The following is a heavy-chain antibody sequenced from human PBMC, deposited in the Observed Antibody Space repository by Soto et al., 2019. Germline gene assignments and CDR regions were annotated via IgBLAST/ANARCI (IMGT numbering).Heavy chain of an antibody. V-gene: IGHV4-59*01. CDR2: IYNSGST. CDR3: ARRVTYSYGFDP. CDR1: GGSISSYN. J-gene: IGHJ5*02. D-gene: IGHD2-15*01. Sequence: QVQLQESGPGLVKPSETLSLTCTVSGGSISSYNWNWIRQPPGKGLEWIGCIYNSGSTNYNPSLKSRVSISMDTSKNQFSLKVSSVTAADTALYYCARRVTYSYGFDPWGQGTLVTVSS.